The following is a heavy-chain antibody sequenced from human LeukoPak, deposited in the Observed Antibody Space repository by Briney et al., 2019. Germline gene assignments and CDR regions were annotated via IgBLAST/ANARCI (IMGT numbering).Heavy chain of an antibody. V-gene: IGHV3-23*01. J-gene: IGHJ1*01. D-gene: IGHD3-10*01. CDR3: AKGPGRAYYESGDYYKK. CDR1: GFTFSSYA. Sequence: GGSLRLSCAASGFTFSSYAMSWVRQAPGKGLEWVSAISGSGGSTYYADSVKGRFTISRDNAKNTLYLQMNSLRVEDTAIYYCAKGPGRAYYESGDYYKKWGQGTLVTVSS. CDR2: ISGSGGST.